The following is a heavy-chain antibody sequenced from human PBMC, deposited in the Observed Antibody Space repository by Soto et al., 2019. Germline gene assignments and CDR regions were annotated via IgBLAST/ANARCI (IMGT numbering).Heavy chain of an antibody. CDR1: GFTFSSYA. CDR3: AKTKILINMVRAVENWFDP. D-gene: IGHD3-10*01. CDR2: ISGSGGST. Sequence: GGSLRLSCAASGFTFSSYAMSWVRQAPGKGLEWVSAISGSGGSTYYADSVKGRFTISRDNSKNTLYLQMNSLRAEDTAVYYCAKTKILINMVRAVENWFDPLGKGTLVTVSS. V-gene: IGHV3-23*01. J-gene: IGHJ5*02.